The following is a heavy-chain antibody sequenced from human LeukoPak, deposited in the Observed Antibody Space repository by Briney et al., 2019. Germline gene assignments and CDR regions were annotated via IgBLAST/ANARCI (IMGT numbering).Heavy chain of an antibody. V-gene: IGHV4-39*01. CDR3: ARVPHTAMVTFYFDY. CDR1: GGSISSSSYY. CDR2: IYYSGST. J-gene: IGHJ4*02. Sequence: SETLSLTCTVSGGSISSSSYYWGWIRQPPGKGLEWIGSIYYSGSTYYNPSLKSRVTISVDTSKNQFSLKLSSVTAADTAVYYCARVPHTAMVTFYFDYWGQGTLVTVSS. D-gene: IGHD5-18*01.